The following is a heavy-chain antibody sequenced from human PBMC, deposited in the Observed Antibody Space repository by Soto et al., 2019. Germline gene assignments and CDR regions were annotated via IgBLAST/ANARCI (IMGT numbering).Heavy chain of an antibody. CDR2: IYSEGTP. V-gene: IGHV3-53*01. CDR1: GFTVGSNY. Sequence: PXGSLRLSCAASGFTVGSNYMSWVRQAPGKGLDWVSVIYSEGTPYYADSVKGRFTISRENSNNTLYLHMNNLRAEDTAVYYCARSTYYDILTGSYYYYAMDVSGQGTTVTVSS. J-gene: IGHJ6*02. D-gene: IGHD3-9*01. CDR3: ARSTYYDILTGSYYYYAMDV.